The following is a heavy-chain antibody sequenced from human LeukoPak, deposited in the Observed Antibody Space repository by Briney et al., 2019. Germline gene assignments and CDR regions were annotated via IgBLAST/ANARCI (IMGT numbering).Heavy chain of an antibody. CDR1: GGSFSGYY. V-gene: IGHV4-34*01. Sequence: PSETLSLTCAVYGGSFSGYYWSWIRQPPGKGLEWIGEINHSGSTNYNPSPKSRVTISVDTSKNQFSLKLSSVTAADTAVYYCARGARIVLMVYAKNWFDPWGQGTLVTVSS. D-gene: IGHD2-8*01. CDR2: INHSGST. J-gene: IGHJ5*02. CDR3: ARGARIVLMVYAKNWFDP.